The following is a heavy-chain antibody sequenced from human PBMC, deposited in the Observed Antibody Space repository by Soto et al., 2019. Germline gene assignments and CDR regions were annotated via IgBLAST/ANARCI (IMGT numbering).Heavy chain of an antibody. CDR3: ARYWNAGTLYGAFDI. CDR1: GGSFNNYV. D-gene: IGHD4-17*01. Sequence: QVQLVQSGAEVRKPGSSVKVSCEASGGSFNNYVISWLRQAPGQGLEWMGGIIPNYEAANYAQKFRGRLTITADKATNTAHMELNSLRPEDTATYYCARYWNAGTLYGAFDIWGQGTTVIVS. J-gene: IGHJ3*02. CDR2: IIPNYEAA. V-gene: IGHV1-69*06.